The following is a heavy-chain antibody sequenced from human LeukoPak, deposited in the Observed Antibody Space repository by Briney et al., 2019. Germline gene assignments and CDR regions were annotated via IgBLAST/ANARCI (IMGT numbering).Heavy chain of an antibody. CDR2: IYYSGST. Sequence: PSETLSLTCTVSGGSISSYYWSWIRQPPGKGLEWMGYIYYSGSTNYNPSLKSRVTISVDTSKNQFSLKLSSVTAADTAVYYCARVDSGSWHGVFGYWGQGTLVTVSS. V-gene: IGHV4-59*01. CDR1: GGSISSYY. J-gene: IGHJ4*02. CDR3: ARVDSGSWHGVFGY. D-gene: IGHD6-13*01.